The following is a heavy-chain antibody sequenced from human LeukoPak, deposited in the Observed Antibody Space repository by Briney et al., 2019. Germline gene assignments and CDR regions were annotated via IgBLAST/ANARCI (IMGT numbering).Heavy chain of an antibody. J-gene: IGHJ3*02. Sequence: SETLSLTCAVYGGSFSGYYWSWIRQPPGKGLEWIGEINHSGSTNYNPSLKSRVTISVDTSKNQFSLKLSSVTAADTAVYYCARLPYYYDSSGYYPNDAFDIWGQGTMVTVSS. V-gene: IGHV4-34*01. CDR1: GGSFSGYY. CDR3: ARLPYYYDSSGYYPNDAFDI. CDR2: INHSGST. D-gene: IGHD3-22*01.